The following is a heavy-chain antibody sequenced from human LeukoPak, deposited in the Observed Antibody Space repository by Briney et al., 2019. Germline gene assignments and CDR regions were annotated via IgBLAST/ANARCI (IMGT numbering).Heavy chain of an antibody. CDR1: GYTFTSYY. CDR3: AREGGYNWNYPGTPRNYYYYYYMDV. J-gene: IGHJ6*03. V-gene: IGHV1-46*01. CDR2: INPSGGST. D-gene: IGHD1-7*01. Sequence: ASVKVSCKASGYTFTSYYMHWVRQAPGQGLEWMGIINPSGGSTSYAQKFQGRVTMTRDMSTSTVYMELSSLRSEDTAVYYCAREGGYNWNYPGTPRNYYYYYYMDVWGKGTTVTVSS.